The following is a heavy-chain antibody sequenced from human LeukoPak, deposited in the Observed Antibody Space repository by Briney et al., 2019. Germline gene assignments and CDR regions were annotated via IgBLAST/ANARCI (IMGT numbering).Heavy chain of an antibody. CDR2: INPSGGST. CDR3: VRDLFGGGF. CDR1: GYTFTSYD. Sequence: ASVKVSCKASGYTFTSYDINWVRQTPGQGLEWMGIINPSGGSTSYAQKFQGRVTMTRDVSTSTVYMELSSLRSEDTAVYYCVRDLFGGGFWGQGTLVTVSS. D-gene: IGHD3-16*01. V-gene: IGHV1-46*01. J-gene: IGHJ4*02.